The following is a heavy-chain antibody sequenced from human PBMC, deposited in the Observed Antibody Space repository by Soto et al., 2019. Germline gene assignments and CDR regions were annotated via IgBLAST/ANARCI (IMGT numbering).Heavy chain of an antibody. CDR3: ARDERPPVVRGDS. CDR1: GGLFTSFS. D-gene: IGHD3-10*01. V-gene: IGHV1-69*08. CDR2: IIAISGAP. J-gene: IGHJ5*02. Sequence: QVHLVQSGAEVKPPGSSVKVSCKASGGLFTSFSISWVRQAPGQGLEWMGRIIAISGAPTYAQRFQDRVTITADKSTNTAFLELTSLTSDDTAVYYCARDERPPVVRGDSLGQGTLVTVSS.